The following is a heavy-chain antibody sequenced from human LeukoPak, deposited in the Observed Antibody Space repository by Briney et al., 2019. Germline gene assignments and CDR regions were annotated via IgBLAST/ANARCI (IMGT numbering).Heavy chain of an antibody. J-gene: IGHJ5*02. CDR1: GGSFSGYY. CDR3: ARGQIQLWYNWFDP. CDR2: INHSGRT. V-gene: IGHV4-34*01. Sequence: PSETLSLTCAVYGGSFSGYYWSWIRQPPGKGLEWIGEINHSGRTNYNPSLKSRVTISVDTSKNQFSLKLSSVTAADTAVYYCARGQIQLWYNWFDPWGQGTLVTVSS. D-gene: IGHD5-18*01.